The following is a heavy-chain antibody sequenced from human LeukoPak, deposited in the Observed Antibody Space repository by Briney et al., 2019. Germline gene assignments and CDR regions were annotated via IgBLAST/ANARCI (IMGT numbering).Heavy chain of an antibody. D-gene: IGHD3-10*01. CDR1: GGSISRGGYS. CDR3: ASSYYYGSGKLLFDP. CDR2: IFHSGST. J-gene: IGHJ5*02. Sequence: SQTLSLTCAVSGGSISRGGYSWSWIRQPPGKGLEWIGYIFHSGSTYYHPSLKSRVTISVDRSKNQFSLKLSSVTAADTAVYYCASSYYYGSGKLLFDPWGQGTLVTVSS. V-gene: IGHV4-30-2*01.